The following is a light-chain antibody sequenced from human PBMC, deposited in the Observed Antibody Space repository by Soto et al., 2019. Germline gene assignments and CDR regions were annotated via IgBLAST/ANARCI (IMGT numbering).Light chain of an antibody. CDR3: QRPCITPWT. V-gene: IGKV1-39*01. J-gene: IGKJ1*01. CDR1: QSIASY. CDR2: AAS. Sequence: DIQMTQSPSSLSASVQNRVIITCRTSQSIASYLNWYQQKPGKAPRLLSYAASSLQSGVPSRFTGSGSGTDFTLTISSLQPEDSATYYCQRPCITPWTFGERNKVEI.